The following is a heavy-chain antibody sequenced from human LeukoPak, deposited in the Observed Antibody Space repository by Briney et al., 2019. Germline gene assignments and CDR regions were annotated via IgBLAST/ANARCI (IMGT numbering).Heavy chain of an antibody. V-gene: IGHV3-9*01. CDR3: ARDQVGAAFGGSDY. CDR1: GFTFHDYA. D-gene: IGHD1-26*01. CDR2: ISWNGGNI. Sequence: GGSLRLSCAASGFTFHDYAMHWVRLAPGKGLEWVSGISWNGGNIDYADSVKGRFTISRDNAKNSLYLQMNSLRAEDTAVYYCARDQVGAAFGGSDYWGQGTLVTVSS. J-gene: IGHJ4*02.